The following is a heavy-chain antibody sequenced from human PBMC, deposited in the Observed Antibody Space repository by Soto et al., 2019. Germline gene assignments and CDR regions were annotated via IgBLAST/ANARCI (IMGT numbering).Heavy chain of an antibody. CDR2: IDAGSSNT. J-gene: IGHJ4*02. CDR1: GYTLSSYA. CDR3: ARGGSAIFDH. V-gene: IGHV1-3*01. Sequence: QVQLVQSGAEVKKPGASVKVSCKASGYTLSSYALHWVRQGPGQRLEWMGWIDAGSSNTKYSQKFQGRVTITRDTSATTAYMELSSLRYEDTAVYFCARGGSAIFDHWGQGTLVIVSS. D-gene: IGHD2-2*01.